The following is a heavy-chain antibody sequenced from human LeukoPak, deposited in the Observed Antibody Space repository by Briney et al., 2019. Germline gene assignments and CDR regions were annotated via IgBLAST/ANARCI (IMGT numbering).Heavy chain of an antibody. Sequence: GGSLRLSCAASRFTFTSYWMTWVRQAPGKGLEWVANVNQDGSVKYYVDSVKGRFAISRDNAKNSLYLQVNGLRGEDTAVYYCASLRYCSSTSCPRFDPWGQGTLVTVSP. D-gene: IGHD2-2*01. V-gene: IGHV3-7*01. CDR3: ASLRYCSSTSCPRFDP. CDR1: RFTFTSYW. J-gene: IGHJ5*02. CDR2: VNQDGSVK.